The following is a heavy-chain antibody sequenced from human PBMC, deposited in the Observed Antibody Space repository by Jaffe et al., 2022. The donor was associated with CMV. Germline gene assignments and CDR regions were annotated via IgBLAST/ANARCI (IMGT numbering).Heavy chain of an antibody. CDR1: GDSISTYY. CDR2: IYYSGTT. J-gene: IGHJ4*02. CDR3: TTGWLPQV. V-gene: IGHV4-59*01. Sequence: QVQLQESGPGLVKPSETLSLTCTVSGDSISTYYWSWIRQPPGKGLEWIGYIYYSGTTNYNPSLKSRVTISMDTSKTQFSLKLTSVTAADTAVYYCTTGWLPQVWGQGTLVTVSS. D-gene: IGHD5-12*01.